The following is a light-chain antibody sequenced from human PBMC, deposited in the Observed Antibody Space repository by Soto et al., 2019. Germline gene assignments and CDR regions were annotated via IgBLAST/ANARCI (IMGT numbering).Light chain of an antibody. V-gene: IGKV3-15*01. CDR1: QGVSSN. Sequence: EIVMTQSPATLSVSPGDRATLSCRASQGVSSNLAWYQQKPGQAPRLLIYGASTRATGIPARISGSGSGTEFTLTISSLQSEDFAVYYCHQYNNWPMTFGQGTKVEIK. CDR3: HQYNNWPMT. CDR2: GAS. J-gene: IGKJ1*01.